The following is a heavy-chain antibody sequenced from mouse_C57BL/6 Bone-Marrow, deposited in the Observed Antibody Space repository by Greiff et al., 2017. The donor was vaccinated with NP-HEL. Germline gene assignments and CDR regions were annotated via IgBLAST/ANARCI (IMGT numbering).Heavy chain of an antibody. Sequence: VQLQQPGAELVKPGASVKLSCKASGYTFTSYWMQWVKQRPGQGLEWIGEIDPSDSYTNYNQKFKGKATLTVDTSSSTAYMQLSSLTSEDSAVYYCARSGLRFAWFAYWGQGTLVTVSA. CDR1: GYTFTSYW. J-gene: IGHJ3*01. D-gene: IGHD1-1*01. V-gene: IGHV1-50*01. CDR2: IDPSDSYT. CDR3: ARSGLRFAWFAY.